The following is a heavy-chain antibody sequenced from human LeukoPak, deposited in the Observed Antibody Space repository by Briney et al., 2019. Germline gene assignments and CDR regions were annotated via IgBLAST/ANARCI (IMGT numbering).Heavy chain of an antibody. Sequence: GSLRLSCAASGFSFSSHSMNWIRQPPGKGLEWIAKIYHSGSTHYNPSLKSRVTISVVTSKNQFSLKLSSVTAADTAVYYCARRKAVVGTFARGCNDFDYWGQGTLVTVPS. CDR3: ARRKAVVGTFARGCNDFDY. D-gene: IGHD6-19*01. CDR1: GFSFSSHS. J-gene: IGHJ4*02. CDR2: IYHSGST. V-gene: IGHV4-34*01.